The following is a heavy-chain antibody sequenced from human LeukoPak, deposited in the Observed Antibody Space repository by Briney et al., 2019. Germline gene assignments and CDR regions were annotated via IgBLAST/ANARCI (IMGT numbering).Heavy chain of an antibody. CDR2: IKQDGSEK. Sequence: GGSLRLSCAASGFTFSSYWMSWVRQAPGKGLEWVANIKQDGSEKYYVDSVKGRFTISRDNAKNPLYLQMNSLRAEDTAVYYCARDPYNWDYYMDVWGKGTTVTVSS. D-gene: IGHD1-1*01. CDR3: ARDPYNWDYYMDV. J-gene: IGHJ6*03. V-gene: IGHV3-7*01. CDR1: GFTFSSYW.